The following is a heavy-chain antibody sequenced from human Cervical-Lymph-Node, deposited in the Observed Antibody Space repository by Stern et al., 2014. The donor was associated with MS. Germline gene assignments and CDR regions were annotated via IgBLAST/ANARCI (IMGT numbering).Heavy chain of an antibody. CDR3: ARGEGTTYEYYYGLDV. J-gene: IGHJ6*02. Sequence: QLQLQESGPGLLKPSQTLSLTCTVSGDSILNGGFYWNWIRQHPGMRLEWIGYISTSGRSSYNPSLKSRIAISLDTSKSQFSLNLRSVSVADTAVYYCARGEGTTYEYYYGLDVWGQGTTVTVSS. D-gene: IGHD1-26*01. V-gene: IGHV4-31*03. CDR1: GDSILNGGFY. CDR2: ISTSGRS.